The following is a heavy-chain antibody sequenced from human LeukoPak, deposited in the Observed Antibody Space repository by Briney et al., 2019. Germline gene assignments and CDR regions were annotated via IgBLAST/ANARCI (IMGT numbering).Heavy chain of an antibody. CDR3: AKDSPLPNY. Sequence: GGSLRLSCAASGFTFSSYGMHWVRQAPGKGLEWVAVISYDGSNKYYADSVKGRFTISRDNSKNTLYLQMNSLRAEDTAVYYCAKDSPLPNYWGQGTLVTVSS. D-gene: IGHD2-15*01. CDR2: ISYDGSNK. CDR1: GFTFSSYG. V-gene: IGHV3-30*18. J-gene: IGHJ4*02.